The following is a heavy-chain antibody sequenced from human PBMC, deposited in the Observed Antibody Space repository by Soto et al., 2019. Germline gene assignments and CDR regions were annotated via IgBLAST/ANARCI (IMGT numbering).Heavy chain of an antibody. CDR1: GFTFSSYG. D-gene: IGHD1-26*01. V-gene: IGHV3-30*03. CDR3: ARSPYRVSYLAYFDY. Sequence: QVQLVESGGGVVQPGRYLRLSCAASGFTFSSYGMHWVRQAPGKGLEWVAVISYDGSNKYYADSVKGRFTISRDNSKNTRYLQMNSLRAEDTALYYCARSPYRVSYLAYFDYWGQGTLVTVSS. J-gene: IGHJ4*02. CDR2: ISYDGSNK.